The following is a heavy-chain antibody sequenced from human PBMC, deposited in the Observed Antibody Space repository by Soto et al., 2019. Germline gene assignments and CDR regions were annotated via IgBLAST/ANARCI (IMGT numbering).Heavy chain of an antibody. D-gene: IGHD3-9*01. CDR2: MSFDENSK. CDR3: AKDKGRTLTGGMDV. Sequence: PGGSLRLSCAASGFTFSSFGMHWVRQAPGKGLEWVAVMSFDENSKYYADSMKGRFIISRDNSKNTLYLEMNSLRAEDTAVSYCAKDKGRTLTGGMDVWGQETTVTVSS. V-gene: IGHV3-30*18. CDR1: GFTFSSFG. J-gene: IGHJ6*02.